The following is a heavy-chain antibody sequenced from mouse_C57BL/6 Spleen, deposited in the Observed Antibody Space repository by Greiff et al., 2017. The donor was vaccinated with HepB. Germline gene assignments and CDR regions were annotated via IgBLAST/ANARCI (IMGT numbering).Heavy chain of an antibody. Sequence: DVQLQESGPGLVKPSQSLSLTCSVTGYSITSGYYWNWIRQFPGNKLEWMGYISYDGSNNYNPSLKNRISITRDTSKNQFFLKLNSVTTEDTATYYCARDEDSSGCDYWGQGTTLTVSS. D-gene: IGHD3-2*02. V-gene: IGHV3-6*01. CDR3: ARDEDSSGCDY. CDR2: ISYDGSN. CDR1: GYSITSGYY. J-gene: IGHJ2*01.